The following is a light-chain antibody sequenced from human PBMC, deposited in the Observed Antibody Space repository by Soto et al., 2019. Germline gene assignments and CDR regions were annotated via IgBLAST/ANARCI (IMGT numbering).Light chain of an antibody. CDR3: QSSERGLSGYV. Sequence: QSVLTQPPSVSGAPGQRVTISCTGSSSNIGADYDLHWYQQLPGAAPKLLIYGNSNRPSGVPDGFSGSKSGTSASLAIIGLKAEDEADYYCQSSERGLSGYVFGTGTKLTVL. CDR2: GNS. J-gene: IGLJ1*01. V-gene: IGLV1-40*01. CDR1: SSNIGADYD.